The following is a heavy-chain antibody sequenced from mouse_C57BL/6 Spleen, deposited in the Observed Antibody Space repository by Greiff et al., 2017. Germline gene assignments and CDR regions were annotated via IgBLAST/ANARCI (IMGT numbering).Heavy chain of an antibody. V-gene: IGHV1-64*01. CDR3: ARVEYYGGMDY. CDR1: GYTFTSYW. CDR2: IHPNSGST. Sequence: QVQLQQPGAELVKPGASVKLSCKASGYTFTSYWMHWVKQRPGQGLEWIGMIHPNSGSTNYNEKFKSKATLTVDKASSTAYMQLSSLTSEDSTVYYCARVEYYGGMDYWGQGTSVTVSS. J-gene: IGHJ4*01. D-gene: IGHD1-1*01.